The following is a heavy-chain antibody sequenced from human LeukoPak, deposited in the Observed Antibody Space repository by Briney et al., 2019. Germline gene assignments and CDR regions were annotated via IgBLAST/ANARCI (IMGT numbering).Heavy chain of an antibody. CDR2: ISGYNGNT. V-gene: IGHV1-18*01. CDR3: ARDRIVAADYYYMDV. Sequence: ASVKVSCKASGYTSTSYGISWVRQAPGQGLEWMGWISGYNGNTKNAQKFQGRVTMTTDTSTSTAYMELRSLRSDDTAVYYCARDRIVAADYYYMDVWGKGTTVTVSS. CDR1: GYTSTSYG. D-gene: IGHD6-13*01. J-gene: IGHJ6*03.